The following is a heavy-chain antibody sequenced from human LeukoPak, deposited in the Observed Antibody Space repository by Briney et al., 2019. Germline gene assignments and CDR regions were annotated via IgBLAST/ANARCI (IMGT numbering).Heavy chain of an antibody. CDR1: GGTFTSYA. CDR2: IIPIFGTT. V-gene: IGHV1-69*01. Sequence: SVKVSCKAAGGTFTSYAISWVRQAPGQGLEWMGGIIPIFGTTNYAQKFQGRVTITADESTSTAYMELSSLRSEDTAVYYCARAFVRRGSDWAFDYWGQGTLVTVSS. D-gene: IGHD6-19*01. J-gene: IGHJ4*02. CDR3: ARAFVRRGSDWAFDY.